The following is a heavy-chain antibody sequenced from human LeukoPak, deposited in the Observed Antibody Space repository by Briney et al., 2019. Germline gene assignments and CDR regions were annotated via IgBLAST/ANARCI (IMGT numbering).Heavy chain of an antibody. CDR3: AKDSKGYCSSTSCYTGPFDY. CDR2: VSGSGGST. J-gene: IGHJ4*02. Sequence: GGSLRPSCAASGFTFSSYAMSWVRQAPGKGLEWVSAVSGSGGSTYYADSVKGRFTVSRDNSKNTLYLQMNSLRAEDTAVYYCAKDSKGYCSSTSCYTGPFDYWGQGTLVTVSS. CDR1: GFTFSSYA. V-gene: IGHV3-23*01. D-gene: IGHD2-2*02.